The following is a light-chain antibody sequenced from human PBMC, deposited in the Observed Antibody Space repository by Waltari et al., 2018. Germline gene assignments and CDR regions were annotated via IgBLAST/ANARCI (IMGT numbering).Light chain of an antibody. CDR2: DDS. Sequence: SYVLTQPPSASVATGETASITCGGDNVGSKSGHWYQQKPGQAPLLVVYDDSARPSGIPDRFSASNSRNTATLTINRVENGDEADYYCQVWDTTSDRVVFGGGTKLTVL. J-gene: IGLJ2*01. V-gene: IGLV3-21*02. CDR1: NVGSKS. CDR3: QVWDTTSDRVV.